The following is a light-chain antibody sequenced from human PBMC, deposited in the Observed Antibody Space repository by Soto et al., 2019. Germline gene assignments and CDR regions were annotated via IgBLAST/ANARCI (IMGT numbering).Light chain of an antibody. V-gene: IGKV1-5*03. CDR1: QSISSW. Sequence: DLQMTQSPSTLSASIGDRVTITCRASQSISSWLAWYQQKPGKAPNLLIHKASSLESGVPSRFSGSGSGTEFTLTISSLQPDDFATYYCQQYNSYSWTFGQGTKVEIK. CDR2: KAS. J-gene: IGKJ1*01. CDR3: QQYNSYSWT.